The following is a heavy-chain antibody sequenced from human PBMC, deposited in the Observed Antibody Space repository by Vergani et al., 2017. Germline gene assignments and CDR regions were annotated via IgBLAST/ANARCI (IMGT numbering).Heavy chain of an antibody. J-gene: IGHJ4*02. D-gene: IGHD6-6*01. V-gene: IGHV3-21*01. Sequence: VQLVESGGGLVKPGGSLRLSCAASGFTFSSYSMNWVRQAPGKGLEWVSSISSSSSYIYYADSVKGRFTISRDNAKNSLYLQMNSLRAEDTAVYYCARDREDSSSHTTAYWGQGTLVTVSS. CDR2: ISSSSSYI. CDR3: ARDREDSSSHTTAY. CDR1: GFTFSSYS.